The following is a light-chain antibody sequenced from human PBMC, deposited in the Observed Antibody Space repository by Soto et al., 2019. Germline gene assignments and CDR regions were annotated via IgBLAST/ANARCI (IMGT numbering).Light chain of an antibody. V-gene: IGLV4-69*01. J-gene: IGLJ2*01. CDR3: QTWGTGIHRVV. CDR1: SGHSSYA. Sequence: QLVLTQSPSAPASLGASVKLTCTLSSGHSSYAIAWHQQQPEKGPRYLMKLNSDGSHSKGDGIPDRFSGSSSGAERYLTISSLQSEDEADYYCQTWGTGIHRVVFGGGTKVTVL. CDR2: LNSDGSH.